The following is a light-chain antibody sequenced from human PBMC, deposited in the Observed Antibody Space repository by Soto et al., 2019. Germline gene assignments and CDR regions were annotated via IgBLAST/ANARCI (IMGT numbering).Light chain of an antibody. Sequence: QSVLTQPPSASGTPGQRVTISCSASSFSIGRKYVPWYQQVPGMAPKLLIFSNNQRPSGVPDRFSGSKSGTSASLAISGLRSEDEADYYCATWDDYLSGFYVFGTGTKVTVL. V-gene: IGLV1-47*02. J-gene: IGLJ1*01. CDR2: SNN. CDR1: SFSIGRKY. CDR3: ATWDDYLSGFYV.